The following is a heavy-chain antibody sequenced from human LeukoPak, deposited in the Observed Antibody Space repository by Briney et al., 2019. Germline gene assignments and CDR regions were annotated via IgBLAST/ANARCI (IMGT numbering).Heavy chain of an antibody. CDR3: ARAKGRLLSAFDI. CDR1: GFTFSYYA. J-gene: IGHJ3*02. D-gene: IGHD2-21*02. V-gene: IGHV3-64*01. CDR2: ISSNGGST. Sequence: GGSLRLSCAASGFTFSYYAMHWVRQAPGKGLEYVSAISSNGGSTYYANSVRGRFTISRDNSKNTLYLQMGSLRAEDMAVYYCARAKGRLLSAFDIWGHGTMVTVSS.